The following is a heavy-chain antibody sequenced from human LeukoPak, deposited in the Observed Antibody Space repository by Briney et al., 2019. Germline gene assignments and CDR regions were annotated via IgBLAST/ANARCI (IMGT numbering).Heavy chain of an antibody. CDR2: INPNTGVT. V-gene: IGHV1-2*02. Sequence: SVPVSCKASGYTFTGYFLHWVRQAPGQGLEWMGWINPNTGVTNYQQKFQGRVIMTRHTSIRKVYMEVTRLPSDDTGVYYCAIHRTTANDLFDRGGQGTLVTVSS. CDR3: AIHRTTANDLFDR. CDR1: GYTFTGYF. D-gene: IGHD1-1*01. J-gene: IGHJ5*01.